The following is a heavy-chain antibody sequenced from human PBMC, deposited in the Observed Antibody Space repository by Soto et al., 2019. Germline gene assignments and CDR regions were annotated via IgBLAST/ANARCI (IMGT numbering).Heavy chain of an antibody. CDR1: VGTFSSYA. CDR2: IIPIFGTT. J-gene: IGHJ5*02. CDR3: ARCGSSGYFFNSFDL. Sequence: SVKVSCKASVGTFSSYAISWVRQAPGQGLEWMGGIIPIFGTTNYAQEFQGRVTITADESTSTAYMELSSLRSEDTAVYYCARCGSSGYFFNSFDLWGQGTLVTGSS. D-gene: IGHD3-22*01. V-gene: IGHV1-69*13.